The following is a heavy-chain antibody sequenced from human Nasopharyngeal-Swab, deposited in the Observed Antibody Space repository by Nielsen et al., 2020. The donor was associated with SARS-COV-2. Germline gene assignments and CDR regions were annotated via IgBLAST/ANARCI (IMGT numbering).Heavy chain of an antibody. V-gene: IGHV1-3*01. CDR2: INAGNGNT. CDR3: ARERVVVVSATYYQYGMDV. Sequence: WVRQAPGQRIEWMGWINAGNGNTKYSQKFQGRVTITRDTSASTAYMEMSSLRSEDTAVYYCARERVVVVSATYYQYGMDVWGQGTTVTSP. J-gene: IGHJ6*02. D-gene: IGHD2-15*01.